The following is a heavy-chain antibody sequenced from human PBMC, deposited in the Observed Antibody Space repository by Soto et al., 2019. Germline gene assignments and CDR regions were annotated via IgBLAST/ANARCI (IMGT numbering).Heavy chain of an antibody. V-gene: IGHV3-15*01. CDR3: TTDPGDYEHF. CDR1: GITFTNAG. J-gene: IGHJ4*02. CDR2: IKNRADGGTT. D-gene: IGHD4-17*01. Sequence: EVQLVESGGDLVKPGGCLRLSCAASGITFTNAGMSWVRQVPGKGLEWVGRIKNRADGGTTDYAAPVRGRFTISRDDSRNTLFLQMNSLEPEDTAVYYCTTDPGDYEHFWGQGTLVTVSS.